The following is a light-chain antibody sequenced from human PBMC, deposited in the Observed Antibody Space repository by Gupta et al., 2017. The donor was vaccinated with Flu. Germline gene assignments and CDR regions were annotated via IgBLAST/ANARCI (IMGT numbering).Light chain of an antibody. CDR1: QDSRYW. V-gene: IGKV1D-12*01. Sequence: ASFRPPSLRYSITINCRASQDSRYWLDWFQQKPGQAPRLVIYDAKTWQSGVPARFSGSGSGTQFTLKISSVEAEDVAIYYCRQAKPCPRTFGQGTKVEIK. CDR2: DAK. J-gene: IGKJ1*01. CDR3: RQAKPCPRT.